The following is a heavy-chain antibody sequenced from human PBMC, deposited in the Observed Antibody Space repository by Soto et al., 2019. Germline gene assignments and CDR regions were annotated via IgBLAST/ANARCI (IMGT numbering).Heavy chain of an antibody. Sequence: GASVKVSCKASGGTFSSYAISWVRQAPGQGLEWMGGIIPIFGTANYAQKFQGRVTITADESMSTAYMELSSLRSEDTAVYYCARGDYSSSAPHYFDYWGQGTLVTVSS. D-gene: IGHD6-6*01. CDR3: ARGDYSSSAPHYFDY. CDR2: IIPIFGTA. V-gene: IGHV1-69*13. J-gene: IGHJ4*02. CDR1: GGTFSSYA.